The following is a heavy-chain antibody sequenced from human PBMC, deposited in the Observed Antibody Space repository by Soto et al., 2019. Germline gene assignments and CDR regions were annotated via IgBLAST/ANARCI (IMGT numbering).Heavy chain of an antibody. CDR1: GFTVGDYY. J-gene: IGHJ6*02. V-gene: IGHV3-11*01. Sequence: QVQLVESGGGLVKPGGSLRLSCAVSGFTVGDYYMTWVRQAPGKGLEWVSYISGPGAAIYYADSVKGRFTLSRDNAKNCLSLQMKSLRAEDTAVYYCARGNNGVDVWGQGTTVTVSS. CDR3: ARGNNGVDV. CDR2: ISGPGAAI.